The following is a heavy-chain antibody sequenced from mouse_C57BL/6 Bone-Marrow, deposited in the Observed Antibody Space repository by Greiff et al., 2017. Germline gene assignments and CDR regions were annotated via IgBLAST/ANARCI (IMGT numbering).Heavy chain of an antibody. CDR3: ARSYYSNYVYWYFDV. D-gene: IGHD2-5*01. J-gene: IGHJ1*03. V-gene: IGHV1-7*01. Sequence: QVQLQQSGAELAKPGASVKLSCKASGYTFTSYWMHWVKQRPGQGLEWIGYINPSSGYTKYNQKFKDKATLTADKSSSTAYMQLSSLTYEDSAVYYCARSYYSNYVYWYFDVWGTGTTVTVSA. CDR1: GYTFTSYW. CDR2: INPSSGYT.